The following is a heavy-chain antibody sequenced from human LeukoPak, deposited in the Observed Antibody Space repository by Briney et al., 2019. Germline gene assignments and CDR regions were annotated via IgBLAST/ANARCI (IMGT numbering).Heavy chain of an antibody. CDR1: GGSFSGYY. CDR3: ATGIAAAGTSGYYYYYYGMDV. CDR2: INHSGST. J-gene: IGHJ6*04. D-gene: IGHD6-13*01. V-gene: IGHV4-34*01. Sequence: SETLSRTCAVYGGSFSGYYWSWIRQPPGKGLEWIGEINHSGSTNYNPSLKSRVTISVDTSKNQFSLKLSSVTAADTAVYYCATGIAAAGTSGYYYYYYGMDVWGKGTTVTVSS.